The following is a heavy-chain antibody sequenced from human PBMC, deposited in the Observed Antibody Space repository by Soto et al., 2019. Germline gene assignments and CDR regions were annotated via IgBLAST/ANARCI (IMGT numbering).Heavy chain of an antibody. V-gene: IGHV3-7*04. J-gene: IGHJ6*02. CDR3: ARGYERYDPYGGYAYYYGMDV. CDR2: IKQDGNEK. D-gene: IGHD5-12*01. CDR1: GFTISSYW. Sequence: PGGTLTLACAASGFTISSYWMSWDRQAPGKGLEWVANIKQDGNEKHYVDSVKGRFTISRDNAKNSLYLQMNSLRAEDTAVYYCARGYERYDPYGGYAYYYGMDVWGQGTTVTVSS.